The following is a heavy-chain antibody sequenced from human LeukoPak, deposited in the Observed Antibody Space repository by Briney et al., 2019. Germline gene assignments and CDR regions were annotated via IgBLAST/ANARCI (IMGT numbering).Heavy chain of an antibody. Sequence: GESLQIFCKGSGYSFTNNWIGWVRQMPGKSLEWMGIIYPGDSDTRYSPSFQGQVTISADKSISTAYLQWSSLKASDTAMYYCARLYGSGSYYKYPDYWGQGTLVTVSS. D-gene: IGHD3-10*01. V-gene: IGHV5-51*01. CDR1: GYSFTNNW. CDR3: ARLYGSGSYYKYPDY. J-gene: IGHJ4*02. CDR2: IYPGDSDT.